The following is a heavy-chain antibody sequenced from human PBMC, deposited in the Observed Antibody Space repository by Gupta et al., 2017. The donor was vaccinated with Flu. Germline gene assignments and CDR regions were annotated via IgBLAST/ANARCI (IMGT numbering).Heavy chain of an antibody. Sequence: EVQLVESGGGLVQPGRSLRLSCAASGFTFDDYAMHWVRQAPGKGLEWVSGISWNSGSIGYADSVKGRFTISRDNAKNSLYLQMNSLRAEDTALYYCASPYEAGSLIAAPGYWGQGTLVTVSS. CDR2: ISWNSGSI. CDR3: ASPYEAGSLIAAPGY. J-gene: IGHJ4*02. V-gene: IGHV3-9*01. D-gene: IGHD6-6*01. CDR1: GFTFDDYA.